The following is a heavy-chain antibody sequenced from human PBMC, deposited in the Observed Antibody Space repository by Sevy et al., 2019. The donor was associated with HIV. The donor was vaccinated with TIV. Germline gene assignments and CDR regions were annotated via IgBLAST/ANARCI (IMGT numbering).Heavy chain of an antibody. CDR1: GYSFTSYW. J-gene: IGHJ4*02. CDR3: ARTTHYYYYDSSGYYPFDY. CDR2: IYPGDSDT. D-gene: IGHD3-22*01. Sequence: GESLKISCKGSGYSFTSYWIGWVRQMPGKGLVWMGLIYPGDSDTRYSPSFQGQVTISADKSISTAYLQWSSLKASDTAMYYCARTTHYYYYDSSGYYPFDYWGQRTLVTVSS. V-gene: IGHV5-51*01.